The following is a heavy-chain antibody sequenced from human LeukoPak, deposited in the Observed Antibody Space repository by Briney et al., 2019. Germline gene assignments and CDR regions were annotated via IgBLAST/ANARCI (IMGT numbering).Heavy chain of an antibody. Sequence: GGSLRLSCAASRFAFSSYGMHWVRQAPGKGLEWVAFIRFDGSYNYYADSVKGRFTISRDNSKNTLFLQMNSLRAEDTAVYYCARDAPFYCSGGSCQGAFDIWGQGTMVTVSS. CDR2: IRFDGSYN. J-gene: IGHJ3*02. CDR3: ARDAPFYCSGGSCQGAFDI. CDR1: RFAFSSYG. V-gene: IGHV3-30*02. D-gene: IGHD2-15*01.